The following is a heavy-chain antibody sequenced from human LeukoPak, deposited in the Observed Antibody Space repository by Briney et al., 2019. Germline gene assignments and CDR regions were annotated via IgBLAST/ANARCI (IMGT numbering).Heavy chain of an antibody. D-gene: IGHD1-26*01. V-gene: IGHV3-30*03. CDR1: GFTFSSYG. Sequence: GGSLRLSCAASGFTFSSYGMHWVRQAPGKGLEWVAVISYDGSNKYYADSVKGRFTISRDNSKNTLYLQMNSLRAEDTAVYYCAAGAQPLYYYYGMDVWGQGTTVTVSS. CDR3: AAGAQPLYYYYGMDV. J-gene: IGHJ6*02. CDR2: ISYDGSNK.